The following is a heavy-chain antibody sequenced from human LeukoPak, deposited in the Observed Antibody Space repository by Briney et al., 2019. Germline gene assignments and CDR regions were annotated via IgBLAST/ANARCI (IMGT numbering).Heavy chain of an antibody. J-gene: IGHJ4*02. V-gene: IGHV4-4*02. Sequence: PSGTLSLTCAVSGGSISSSNWWSWVRQPPGKGLEWIGEINHSGSTNYNPSLKSRVTISVDTSKNQFSLKLSSVTAADTAVYYCARAYPNYGSGSYPDYWGQGTLVTVSS. CDR1: GGSISSSNW. CDR3: ARAYPNYGSGSYPDY. CDR2: INHSGST. D-gene: IGHD3-10*01.